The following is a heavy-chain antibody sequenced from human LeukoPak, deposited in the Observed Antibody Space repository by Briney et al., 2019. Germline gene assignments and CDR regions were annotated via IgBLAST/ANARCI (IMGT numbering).Heavy chain of an antibody. D-gene: IGHD1-26*01. V-gene: IGHV1-18*04. CDR2: ISAYNGNT. CDR3: ARTRWELPPPTFDY. J-gene: IGHJ4*02. CDR1: GYTFTSYY. Sequence: ASVKVSCKASGYTFTSYYMRWVRQAPGQGLEWMGWISAYNGNTNYAQKLQGRVTMTTDTSTSTAYMELRSLRSDDTAVYYCARTRWELPPPTFDYWGQGTLVTVSS.